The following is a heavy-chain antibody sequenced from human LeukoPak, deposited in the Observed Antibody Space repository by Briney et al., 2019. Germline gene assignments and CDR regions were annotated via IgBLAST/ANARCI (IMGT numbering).Heavy chain of an antibody. CDR3: ASIAALRVDY. J-gene: IGHJ4*02. V-gene: IGHV4-39*07. CDR1: GGSISSSSYY. D-gene: IGHD6-13*01. CDR2: IYYSGST. Sequence: SETLSLTCTVSGGSISSSSYYWGWIRQPPGKGLERIGSIYYSGSTYYNPSLKSRVTISVDTSKNQFSLKLSSVTAADTAVYCCASIAALRVDYWGQGTLVTVSS.